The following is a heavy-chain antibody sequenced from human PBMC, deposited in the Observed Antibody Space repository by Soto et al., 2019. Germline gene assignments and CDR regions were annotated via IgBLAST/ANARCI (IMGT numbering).Heavy chain of an antibody. CDR3: ATFGSGWRWDFFYY. D-gene: IGHD6-19*01. J-gene: IGHJ4*02. CDR2: IKSKTDGGTT. Sequence: GGSLRLSCAASGFTFSNAWMTWVRQAPGKGLEWVGRIKSKTDGGTTDYAATVKGRFTFARADSKNTLYLHMRSLKTDDTAVYYCATFGSGWRWDFFYYWGQGTLVTVSS. V-gene: IGHV3-15*01. CDR1: GFTFSNAW.